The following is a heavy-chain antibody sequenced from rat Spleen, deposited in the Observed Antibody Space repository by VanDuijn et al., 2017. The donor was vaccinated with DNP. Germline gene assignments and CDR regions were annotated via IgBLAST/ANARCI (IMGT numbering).Heavy chain of an antibody. CDR3: ARPMDYYSGGFAY. D-gene: IGHD1-1*01. CDR1: GFTYSDYY. CDR2: ITYDGGST. J-gene: IGHJ3*01. Sequence: EVQLVESGGGLVQPGWSLKLSCAPSGFTYSDYYMAWFRKAPTKGLEWVAYITYDGGSTYYRDSVKGRFTISRDNAKSTLYLQMNSLRSEDMATYYCARPMDYYSGGFAYWGQGTLVTVSS. V-gene: IGHV5-22*01.